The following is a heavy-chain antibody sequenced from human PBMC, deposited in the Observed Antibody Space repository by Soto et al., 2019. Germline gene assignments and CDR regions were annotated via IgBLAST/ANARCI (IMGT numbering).Heavy chain of an antibody. CDR3: ARTVAARPGAGVPNYYYYYMDV. D-gene: IGHD6-6*01. CDR1: GGSFSGYY. V-gene: IGHV4-34*01. Sequence: KPSETLSLTCAVYGGSFSGYYWSWIRQPPGKGLEWIGEINHSGSTNYNPSLKSRVTISVDTSKNQFSLKLSSVTAADTAVYYCARTVAARPGAGVPNYYYYYMDVWGKGTTVTVSS. CDR2: INHSGST. J-gene: IGHJ6*03.